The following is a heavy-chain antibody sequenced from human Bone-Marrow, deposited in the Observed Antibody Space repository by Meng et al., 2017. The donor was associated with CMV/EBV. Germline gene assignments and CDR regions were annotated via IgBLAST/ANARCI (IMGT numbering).Heavy chain of an antibody. Sequence: SETLSLTCTVSGGSVSSGSYYWSWIRQPPGKGLEWIGYIYYSGSTNYNPSLKSRVTISVDTSKNQFSLKLSSVTAADTAVYYCARGAYDFWSGYRYYGMDVWGQGTTVTFYS. D-gene: IGHD3-3*01. CDR1: GGSVSSGSYY. J-gene: IGHJ6*02. CDR2: IYYSGST. CDR3: ARGAYDFWSGYRYYGMDV. V-gene: IGHV4-61*01.